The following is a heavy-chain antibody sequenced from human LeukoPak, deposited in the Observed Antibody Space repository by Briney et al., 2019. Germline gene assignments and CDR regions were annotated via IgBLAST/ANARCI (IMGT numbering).Heavy chain of an antibody. J-gene: IGHJ5*02. CDR3: ARIERFWFDP. Sequence: KPSQTLSLTCTVSGGSISSGGYYWSWIRQHPGKGLEWIGYIYYSGSTYYNPSLKSRVTISVDTSKNQFSLKLSSVTVADTAVYYCARIERFWFDPWGQGTLVTVSS. CDR2: IYYSGST. D-gene: IGHD6-25*01. CDR1: GGSISSGGYY. V-gene: IGHV4-31*03.